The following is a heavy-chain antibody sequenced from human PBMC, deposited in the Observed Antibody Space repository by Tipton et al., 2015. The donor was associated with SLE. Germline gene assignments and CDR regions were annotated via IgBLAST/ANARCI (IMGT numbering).Heavy chain of an antibody. CDR3: ARPAVDY. V-gene: IGHV4-61*09. D-gene: IGHD2-2*01. CDR1: GVSISSGSYY. Sequence: TLSLTCTVSGVSISSGSYYWSWIRQPAGKGLEWIGYIYTSGSTNYNPSLKSRVTISVGTSKNQFSLKLSSVTAADTAVYYCARPAVDYWGQGTLVTVSS. CDR2: IYTSGST. J-gene: IGHJ4*02.